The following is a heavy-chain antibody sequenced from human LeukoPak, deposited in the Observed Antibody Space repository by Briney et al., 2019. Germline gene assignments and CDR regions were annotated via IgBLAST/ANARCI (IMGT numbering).Heavy chain of an antibody. CDR3: ARHAVVDAYPRYFQH. Sequence: SETLSLTCTVSGDSISNKIYYWGWLRQPPGTGLEWIGSLSSSGSVYYNPSLKSRVTVSIDTSKNQFSLRLTSVIATDTAVYYCARHAVVDAYPRYFQHWGQGTLITVSS. CDR2: LSSSGSV. J-gene: IGHJ1*01. V-gene: IGHV4-39*01. D-gene: IGHD5-12*01. CDR1: GDSISNKIYY.